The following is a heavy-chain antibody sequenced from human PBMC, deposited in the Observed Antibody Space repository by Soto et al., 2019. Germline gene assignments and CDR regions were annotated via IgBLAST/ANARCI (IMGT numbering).Heavy chain of an antibody. CDR3: ARIKWGLNYYNGLDV. V-gene: IGHV1-2*02. CDR2: INPKTAAT. Sequence: ASVKVSCKPSGYSFSDYFIQWVRQAPGQGLEWVAWINPKTAATNYAKKFQGRVSLTWDTSSTTAYMELTRLRPDDTAVYYCARIKWGLNYYNGLDVWGQGTTVTVSS. J-gene: IGHJ6*02. D-gene: IGHD1-26*01. CDR1: GYSFSDYF.